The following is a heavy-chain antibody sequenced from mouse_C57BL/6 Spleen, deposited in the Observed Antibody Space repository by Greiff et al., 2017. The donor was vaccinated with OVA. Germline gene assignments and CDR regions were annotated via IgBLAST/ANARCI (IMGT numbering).Heavy chain of an antibody. CDR2: IDPSDSYT. V-gene: IGHV1-50*01. J-gene: IGHJ2*01. CDR3: ARGVAYYFDY. Sequence: QVQLQQPGAELVKPGASVKLSCKASGYTFTSYWMQWVKQRPGQGLEWIGEIDPSDSYTNYNQKFKGKATLTVDTSSSTAYMQLSSLTSKDSAVYYCARGVAYYFDYWGQGTTLTVSS. CDR1: GYTFTSYW.